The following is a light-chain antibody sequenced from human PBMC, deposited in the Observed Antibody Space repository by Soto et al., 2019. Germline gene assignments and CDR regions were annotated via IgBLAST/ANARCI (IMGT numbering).Light chain of an antibody. CDR2: DVS. CDR3: QQRTTWPT. J-gene: IGKJ4*01. V-gene: IGKV3-11*01. Sequence: EIVLTQSPATLSLSPGDTATLSCRASQSVTSSLAWFQQKPGQAPRLPISDVSRRATAIPARFSGSGSGTDFTLTIRSLEPEDFAVYYCQQRTTWPTFGGGTKLEIK. CDR1: QSVTSS.